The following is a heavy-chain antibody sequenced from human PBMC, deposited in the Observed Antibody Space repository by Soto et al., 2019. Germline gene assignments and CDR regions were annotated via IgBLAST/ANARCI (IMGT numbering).Heavy chain of an antibody. V-gene: IGHV3-53*01. D-gene: IGHD3-16*02. J-gene: IGHJ6*02. Sequence: GGSLRLSCAASGFTVSSDYMSWVRQAPGKGLEWVSIMYSGYNTYYAASVKGRFTISRDNSKNTLYLEMSSLRVEDTAVYYCARDRRGRRQLSQSFYYYYGLDVWGQGTTVTVSS. CDR2: MYSGYNT. CDR3: ARDRRGRRQLSQSFYYYYGLDV. CDR1: GFTVSSDY.